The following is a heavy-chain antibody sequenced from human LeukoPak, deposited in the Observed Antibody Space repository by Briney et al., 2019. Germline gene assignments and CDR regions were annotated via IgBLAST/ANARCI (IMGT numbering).Heavy chain of an antibody. CDR1: GFTFSSYW. CDR2: IKQDGSEK. CDR3: ARGGVTFDY. D-gene: IGHD3-10*01. Sequence: GGSLRLSCAASGFTFSSYWMSWVRQAPGKGLEWVANIKQDGSEKYYVDSVKGGFTISRDNAKNALYLQMHSLRAEDTAVYYCARGGVTFDYWGQGTLVTVSS. V-gene: IGHV3-7*01. J-gene: IGHJ4*02.